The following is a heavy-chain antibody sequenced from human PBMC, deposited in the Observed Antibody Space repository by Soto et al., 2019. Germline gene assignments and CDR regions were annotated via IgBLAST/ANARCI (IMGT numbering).Heavy chain of an antibody. V-gene: IGHV3-7*01. CDR1: GFTFSTYW. J-gene: IGHJ4*02. Sequence: PGGSLRLSCAASGFTFSTYWMSWVRQAPGKGLEWVANIKQDGSEKYYVDSVKGRFSISRDNAKNSLYLQMNSLRAEDTAVYYCASYGDYESYFDNWGQGTLVTVSS. D-gene: IGHD4-17*01. CDR2: IKQDGSEK. CDR3: ASYGDYESYFDN.